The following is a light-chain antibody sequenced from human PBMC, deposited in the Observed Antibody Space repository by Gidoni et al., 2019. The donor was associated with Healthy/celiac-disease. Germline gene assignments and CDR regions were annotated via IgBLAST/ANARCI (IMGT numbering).Light chain of an antibody. CDR2: KAS. J-gene: IGKJ5*01. CDR3: QQYNNYSPIT. Sequence: DIQMTQSPATLSASVGDRVTITCRASQSISSWLAWYQQKPGKAPTFLVYKASSLESGVPSRFSGSGSGTEFTLTISSLQPDDFATYYCQQYNNYSPITFGQGTRLEIK. V-gene: IGKV1-5*03. CDR1: QSISSW.